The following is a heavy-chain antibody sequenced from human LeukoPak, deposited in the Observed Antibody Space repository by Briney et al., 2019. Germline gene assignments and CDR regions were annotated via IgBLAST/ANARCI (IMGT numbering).Heavy chain of an antibody. CDR2: IKTDGSEK. CDR3: ATYSSLNRREFQY. J-gene: IGHJ1*01. V-gene: IGHV3-7*01. Sequence: QTGGSLRLSCEGSGFTFSNYWMGWVRQAPGKGLQWVANIKTDGSEKYYVDSVKGRFTIPRDNAKNSLYLQMNSLRAEDTAVYYCATYSSLNRREFQYWGQGTLLTVSS. D-gene: IGHD3-22*01. CDR1: GFTFSNYW.